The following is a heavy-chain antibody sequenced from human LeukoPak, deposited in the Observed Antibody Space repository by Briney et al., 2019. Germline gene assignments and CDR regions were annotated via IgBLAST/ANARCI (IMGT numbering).Heavy chain of an antibody. Sequence: GGSLRLSCAASGFTFSSYSMYWVRQAPGKGLEWVSYISSSSSYIYYADSVKGRFTISRDNAKKSLYLQMNSLRDEDTAVYYCARGSFAGGYVDYWVQGTLVTVSS. CDR3: ARGSFAGGYVDY. CDR1: GFTFSSYS. J-gene: IGHJ4*02. V-gene: IGHV3-21*01. CDR2: ISSSSSYI. D-gene: IGHD3-10*01.